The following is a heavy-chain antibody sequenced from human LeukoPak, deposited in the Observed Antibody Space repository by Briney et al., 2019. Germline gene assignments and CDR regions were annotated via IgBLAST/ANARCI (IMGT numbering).Heavy chain of an antibody. V-gene: IGHV4-39*07. Sequence: SETLSLTCTVSGGSISSSSYYWGWIRQPPGKGLEWIGSIYYSGSTYYNPSLKSRVTISIDSSKNQFSLNVKSVTAADTAVYYCARDSNSHLYSYFSMDVWGKGTTVTVSS. CDR1: GGSISSSSYY. D-gene: IGHD4-11*01. J-gene: IGHJ6*03. CDR3: ARDSNSHLYSYFSMDV. CDR2: IYYSGST.